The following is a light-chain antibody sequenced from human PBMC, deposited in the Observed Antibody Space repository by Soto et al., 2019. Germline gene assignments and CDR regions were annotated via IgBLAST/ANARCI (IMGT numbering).Light chain of an antibody. CDR2: GAS. V-gene: IGKV3-20*01. Sequence: EIVLTQSPGTLSLSPGERATLSCRASQSVVSSYLAWYQQKPGQAPRLLIYGASSRATGIPDRFSGSGSGTDFTLTISRLEPEDFAVYSCQQYGSSPPTFGQGTKLEIK. CDR1: QSVVSSY. J-gene: IGKJ2*01. CDR3: QQYGSSPPT.